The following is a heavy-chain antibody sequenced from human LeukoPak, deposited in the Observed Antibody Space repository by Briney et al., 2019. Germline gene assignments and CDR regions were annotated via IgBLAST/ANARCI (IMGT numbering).Heavy chain of an antibody. Sequence: GGSLRLSCAASGFTFSSYAMSWVRQAPGKGLERVSAISGSGGSTYYADSVKRRFTISRDNSKNTLYLQMNSLRAEDTAVYYCAKDKGGYGFDYWGQGTLVTVSS. J-gene: IGHJ4*02. CDR3: AKDKGGYGFDY. D-gene: IGHD6-25*01. V-gene: IGHV3-23*01. CDR1: GFTFSSYA. CDR2: ISGSGGST.